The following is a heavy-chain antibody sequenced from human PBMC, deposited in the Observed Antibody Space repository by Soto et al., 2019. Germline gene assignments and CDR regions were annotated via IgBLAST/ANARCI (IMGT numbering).Heavy chain of an antibody. D-gene: IGHD1-26*01. Sequence: PGGSLRLSCSASGFTFSNYGMSWVRQAPGKGLYLVSALHEIGTNTYYSASVKGRFTISRYNSKNMVVLNMNNVRAGXTDVHYCAKKRGGGAPWYFDYGRQRTQVPVSS. CDR3: AKKRGGGAPWYFDY. J-gene: IGHJ4*02. CDR2: LHEIGTNT. V-gene: IGHV3-23*01. CDR1: GFTFSNYG.